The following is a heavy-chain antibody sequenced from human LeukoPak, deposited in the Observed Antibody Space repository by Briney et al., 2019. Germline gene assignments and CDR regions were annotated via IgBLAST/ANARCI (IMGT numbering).Heavy chain of an antibody. V-gene: IGHV3-7*03. Sequence: GGSLRLSCAASGFMFSSNWMSWVRLAPGKGLEWVANIKEDGTETYYVDSVKGRFTISRDNAKNSLHLQMNSLRVEDTAVYYCAKEGRSLQTYWGQGTLVTVSS. CDR1: GFMFSSNW. CDR2: IKEDGTET. J-gene: IGHJ4*02. CDR3: AKEGRSLQTY. D-gene: IGHD5-24*01.